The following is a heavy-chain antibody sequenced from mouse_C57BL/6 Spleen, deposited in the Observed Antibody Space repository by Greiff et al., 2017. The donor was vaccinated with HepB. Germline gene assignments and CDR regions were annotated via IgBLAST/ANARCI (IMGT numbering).Heavy chain of an antibody. CDR2: ISSGSSTI. J-gene: IGHJ1*03. CDR3: ARGSWYFDV. Sequence: EVKVEESGGGLVKPGGSLKLSCAASGFTFSDYGMHWVRQAPEKGLEWVAYISSGSSTIYYADTVKGRFTISRDNAKNTLFLQMTSLRSEDTAMYYCARGSWYFDVWGTGTTVTVSS. CDR1: GFTFSDYG. V-gene: IGHV5-17*01.